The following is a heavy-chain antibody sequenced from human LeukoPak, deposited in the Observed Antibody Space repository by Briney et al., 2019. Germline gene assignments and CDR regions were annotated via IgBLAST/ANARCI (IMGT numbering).Heavy chain of an antibody. Sequence: ASVKVSCKASGYTFTGYYMHWVRQAPGQGLEWMGWINPNSGGTNYAQKFQGRVTMTRDTSISTAYMELSRLRSDDTAVYYCARVKGGADLHSDAFDIWGQGTMVTVSS. CDR3: ARVKGGADLHSDAFDI. D-gene: IGHD3-16*01. V-gene: IGHV1-2*02. CDR2: INPNSGGT. J-gene: IGHJ3*02. CDR1: GYTFTGYY.